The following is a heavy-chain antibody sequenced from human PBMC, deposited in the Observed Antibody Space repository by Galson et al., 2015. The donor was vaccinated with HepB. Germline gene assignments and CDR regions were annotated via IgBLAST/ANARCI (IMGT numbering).Heavy chain of an antibody. CDR2: ISSGSSTV. V-gene: IGHV3-48*02. CDR1: GFTFSDYS. D-gene: IGHD3-22*01. J-gene: IGHJ6*02. Sequence: SLRLSCAASGFTFSDYSMNWVRQAPGKGLEWASYISSGSSTVHYVDSVKGRFTISRANAKNSLYLQMNSLRDEDTAVYYCARDRVPGYYKRYDHYGMDVWGQGTTVTVSS. CDR3: ARDRVPGYYKRYDHYGMDV.